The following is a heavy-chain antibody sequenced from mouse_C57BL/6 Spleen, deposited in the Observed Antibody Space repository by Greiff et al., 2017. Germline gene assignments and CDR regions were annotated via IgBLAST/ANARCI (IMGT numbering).Heavy chain of an antibody. J-gene: IGHJ3*01. CDR2: INPSNGGT. Sequence: VQLQQPGTELVKPGASVKLSCKASGYTFTSYWMHWVKQRPGPGLEWIGNINPSNGGTNYNATFKSKATLTVDKSYSTAYMQLSILTAEDSAVYYCAATTPSGSLYFDDWGQGTLVTVSA. CDR1: GYTFTSYW. CDR3: AATTPSGSLYFDD. D-gene: IGHD2-4*01. V-gene: IGHV1-53*01.